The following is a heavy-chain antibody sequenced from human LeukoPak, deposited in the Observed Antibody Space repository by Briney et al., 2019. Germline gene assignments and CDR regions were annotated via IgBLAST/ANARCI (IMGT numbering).Heavy chain of an antibody. Sequence: GGSLRLSCAASGFTFSSYWMHWVRQAPGKGLVWVSRIKSDGSTNYADSVKGRFTISRDNTNNTLSLQMNSLRAEDTGVYYCARAPSEIGGYYPEYFRHWGQGTLVTASS. CDR3: ARAPSEIGGYYPEYFRH. CDR2: IKSDGST. V-gene: IGHV3-74*01. D-gene: IGHD3-22*01. CDR1: GFTFSSYW. J-gene: IGHJ1*01.